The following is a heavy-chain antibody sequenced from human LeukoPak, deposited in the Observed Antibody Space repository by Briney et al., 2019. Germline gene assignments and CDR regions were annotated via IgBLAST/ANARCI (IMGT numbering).Heavy chain of an antibody. CDR2: ISSSSSTI. D-gene: IGHD3-22*01. J-gene: IGHJ3*02. V-gene: IGHV3-48*01. CDR3: ARGYYDSSGYYSDAFDI. Sequence: PGGSLRLSCAASGFTFSSYSMNWVRRAPGKGLEWVSYISSSSSTIYYADSVKGRFTISRDNAKNSLYLQMNSLRAEDTAVYYCARGYYDSSGYYSDAFDIWGQGTMVTVSS. CDR1: GFTFSSYS.